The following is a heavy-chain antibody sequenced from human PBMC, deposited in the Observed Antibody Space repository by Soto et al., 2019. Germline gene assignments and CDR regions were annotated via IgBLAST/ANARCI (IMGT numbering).Heavy chain of an antibody. V-gene: IGHV4-39*01. Sequence: PSETLSLTCTVSGGSISSYSWGWIRQPPGKDLEWIGTFHYSGSTYYNPSLKSRVTISVDTSKNQFSLKLSSVTAADTAVYYCARHKGSGSLDYWGQGALVTVSS. CDR3: ARHKGSGSLDY. CDR2: FHYSGST. D-gene: IGHD6-19*01. J-gene: IGHJ4*02. CDR1: GGSISSYS.